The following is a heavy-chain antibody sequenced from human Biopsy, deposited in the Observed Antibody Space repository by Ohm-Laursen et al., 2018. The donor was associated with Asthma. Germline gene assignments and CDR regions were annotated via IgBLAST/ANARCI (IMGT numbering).Heavy chain of an antibody. V-gene: IGHV3-23*01. Sequence: SLRLSCSASGFTFSSYAMSWVHQAPGKGLEWVSAISGSGGSTYYADSVKGRFTISRDNSKNTLYLQMNSLRAEDTAVYYCAKDKRYSGSYFDYWGQGTLVTVSS. CDR2: ISGSGGST. CDR3: AKDKRYSGSYFDY. J-gene: IGHJ4*02. CDR1: GFTFSSYA. D-gene: IGHD1-26*01.